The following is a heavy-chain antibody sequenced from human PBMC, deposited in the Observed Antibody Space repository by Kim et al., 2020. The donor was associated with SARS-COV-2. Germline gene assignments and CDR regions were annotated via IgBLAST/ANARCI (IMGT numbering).Heavy chain of an antibody. CDR2: MSYDGNNE. J-gene: IGHJ6*02. CDR1: RFTFSNYG. CDR3: GKDQGYFYYGMDV. Sequence: GGSLRLSCGASRFTFSNYGMHWVRQAPGKGLEWVAVMSYDGNNEYYADSVKGRFTISRDNSKNTLYLQMNSLRAEDTAVYYCGKDQGYFYYGMDVWGQGTTVTVSS. V-gene: IGHV3-30*18.